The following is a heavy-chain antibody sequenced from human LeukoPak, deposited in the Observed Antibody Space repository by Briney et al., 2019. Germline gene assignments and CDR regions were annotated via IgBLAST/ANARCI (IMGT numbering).Heavy chain of an antibody. CDR2: ISSSSRYI. V-gene: IGHV3-21*01. Sequence: GGSLRLSCAASGFTFSSYAMHWVRQAPGKGLEWVSSISSSSRYIYYADSLKGRFTISRDNAKNSLYLQMNSLRAEDSAVYYCARDGPSIAADFDCWGQGTLVTVSS. D-gene: IGHD6-6*01. CDR3: ARDGPSIAADFDC. CDR1: GFTFSSYA. J-gene: IGHJ4*02.